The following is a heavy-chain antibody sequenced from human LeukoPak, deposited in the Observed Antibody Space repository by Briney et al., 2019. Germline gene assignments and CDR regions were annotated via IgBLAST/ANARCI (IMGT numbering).Heavy chain of an antibody. CDR1: GFTVSSNY. Sequence: GGSLRLSCAASGFTVSSNYMGWVRQAPGKGLEWVSVIYSGGSTYYADSVKGRFTISRDNSKNTLYLQMNSLRAEDTAVYYCARDSRQRDASDIWGQGTMVTVSS. J-gene: IGHJ3*02. V-gene: IGHV3-66*01. CDR3: ARDSRQRDASDI. CDR2: IYSGGST.